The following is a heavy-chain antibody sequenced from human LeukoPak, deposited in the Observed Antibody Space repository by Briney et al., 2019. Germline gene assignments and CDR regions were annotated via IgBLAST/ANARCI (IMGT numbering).Heavy chain of an antibody. J-gene: IGHJ4*02. CDR3: ARRYCSSTSCLFDY. Sequence: GGSLRLSCAAPGFTFSSYEMNWVRQAPGKGLEWVSYISSSGSTIYYADSVKGRFTISRDNAKNSLYLQMNSLRAEDTAVYYCARRYCSSTSCLFDYWGQGTLVTVSS. CDR1: GFTFSSYE. D-gene: IGHD2-2*01. V-gene: IGHV3-48*03. CDR2: ISSSGSTI.